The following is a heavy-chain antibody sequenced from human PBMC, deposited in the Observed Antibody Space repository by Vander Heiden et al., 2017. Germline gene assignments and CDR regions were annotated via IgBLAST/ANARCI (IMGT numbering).Heavy chain of an antibody. CDR3: ARDGPLGPYYYGMDV. CDR1: GFTFRGKA. D-gene: IGHD1-26*01. J-gene: IGHJ6*02. CDR2: IAYDGSNK. V-gene: IGHV3-30*04. Sequence: QVQLVESGGGVVQPGRSLRLPCAAPGFTFRGKAMHWVRQAPGKGLEWVAVIAYDGSNKYYADSVKGRFTISRDNSKNTLYLQMNSLRAEDTAVYYCARDGPLGPYYYGMDVWGQGTTVTVSS.